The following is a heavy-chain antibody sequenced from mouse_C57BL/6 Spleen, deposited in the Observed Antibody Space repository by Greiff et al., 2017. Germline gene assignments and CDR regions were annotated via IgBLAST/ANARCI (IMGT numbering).Heavy chain of an antibody. Sequence: VQLQQPGAELVMPGASVKLSCKASGYTFTSYWMHWVKQRPGQGLEWIGEIDPSDSYTNYNQKFKGKSTLTVDKSSRTAYMQLSSLTSEDSAVYYCARLSNYVWFAYWGQGTLVTVSA. J-gene: IGHJ3*01. V-gene: IGHV1-69*01. D-gene: IGHD2-5*01. CDR2: IDPSDSYT. CDR1: GYTFTSYW. CDR3: ARLSNYVWFAY.